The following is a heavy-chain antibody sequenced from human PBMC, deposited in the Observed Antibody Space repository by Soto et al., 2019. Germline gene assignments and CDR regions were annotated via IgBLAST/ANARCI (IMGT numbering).Heavy chain of an antibody. J-gene: IGHJ4*02. V-gene: IGHV4-59*01. Sequence: TSETLSLTCTVSGGSISSYYWSWIRQPPGKGLEWIGYIYYSGNTNYNPSLKSRVTISVDTSKNQFSLKLSSVTAADTAVYYCARRLDYADHVDYWGQATLVTVSS. D-gene: IGHD4-17*01. CDR1: GGSISSYY. CDR2: IYYSGNT. CDR3: ARRLDYADHVDY.